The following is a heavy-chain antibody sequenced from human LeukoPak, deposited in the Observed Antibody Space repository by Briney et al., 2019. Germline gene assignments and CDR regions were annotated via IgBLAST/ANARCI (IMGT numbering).Heavy chain of an antibody. Sequence: ASVKVSFKASGYTFTIYYMHWVRQAPGQGLEWMGIINPSGGSTSYAQKFQGRVTMTRDTSTSTVYMELSSLRSEDTAVYYCVTSNNDIAAPDYWGQGTLVTVSS. CDR2: INPSGGST. CDR3: VTSNNDIAAPDY. J-gene: IGHJ4*02. D-gene: IGHD6-25*01. CDR1: GYTFTIYY. V-gene: IGHV1-46*01.